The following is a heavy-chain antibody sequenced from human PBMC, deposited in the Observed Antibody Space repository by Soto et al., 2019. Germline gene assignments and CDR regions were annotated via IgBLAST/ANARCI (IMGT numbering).Heavy chain of an antibody. J-gene: IGHJ6*02. CDR1: GFTFSSYA. CDR2: ISYDGSNK. V-gene: IGHV3-30-3*01. CDR3: ARVSRLNYFYGMDV. Sequence: GGSLRLSCAASGFTFSSYAMHWVRQAPGKGLEWVAVISYDGSNKYYADSVKGRFTISRDNSKNTLYLQMNSLRAEDTAVYYCARVSRLNYFYGMDVWGQGTTVTVSS.